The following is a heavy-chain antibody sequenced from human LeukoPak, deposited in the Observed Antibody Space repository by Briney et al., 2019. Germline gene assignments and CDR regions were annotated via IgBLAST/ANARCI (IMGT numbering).Heavy chain of an antibody. CDR3: ARGDLSSGWQFDFDY. CDR2: ISSDSTYI. Sequence: GGSLSLSCAASGFTFSTYTMNWVRQIPGRGLEWVSCISSDSTYIHYADSVKGRFTISRDNAKKSLSLEMNSLRAEDTAVYYCARGDLSSGWQFDFDYWGQGTLVTVSS. V-gene: IGHV3-21*04. D-gene: IGHD6-19*01. CDR1: GFTFSTYT. J-gene: IGHJ4*02.